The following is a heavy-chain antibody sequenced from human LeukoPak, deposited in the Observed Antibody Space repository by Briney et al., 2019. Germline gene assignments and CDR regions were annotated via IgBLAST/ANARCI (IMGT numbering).Heavy chain of an antibody. J-gene: IGHJ4*02. Sequence: GGSLRLSCQVSGFTFNDYGMHWVRQAPGKSLEWVSYISWDASGTYYRDSVRGRFAISRDNNKNSLFLQMSNLRDDDTAIYYCARHVGISFWGQGTLVTVSS. D-gene: IGHD7-27*01. CDR1: GFTFNDYG. CDR3: ARHVGISF. CDR2: ISWDASGT. V-gene: IGHV3-43D*03.